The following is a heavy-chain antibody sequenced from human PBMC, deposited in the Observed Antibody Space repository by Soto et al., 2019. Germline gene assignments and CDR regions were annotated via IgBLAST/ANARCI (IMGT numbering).Heavy chain of an antibody. V-gene: IGHV1-46*02. D-gene: IGHD3-3*01. J-gene: IGHJ5*02. CDR3: ARSSMGTYYDFWSGYSNWFDP. CDR2: INPSGGSA. CDR1: GYTFNSYY. Sequence: SVKVSCKASGYTFNSYYMHWVRQAPVQGLEWMGIINPSGGSAIYAQKFQGRVTMTRDTSTSTVYMELSSLRPEDTAVYYCARSSMGTYYDFWSGYSNWFDPWGQGTLVTVSS.